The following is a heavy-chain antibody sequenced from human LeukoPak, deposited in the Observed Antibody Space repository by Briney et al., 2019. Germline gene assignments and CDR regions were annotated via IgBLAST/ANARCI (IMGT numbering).Heavy chain of an antibody. Sequence: PSETLSLTCTVSGGSISSGGYYWSWIRQPPGKGLEWIGYIYHSGSTYYNPSLKSRVTISVDRSKNQFSLKLSSVTAADTAVYYCATWVVPAAQWLVPFDYWGQGTLVTVSS. CDR3: ATWVVPAAQWLVPFDY. CDR1: GGSISSGGYY. D-gene: IGHD2-2*01. V-gene: IGHV4-30-2*01. CDR2: IYHSGST. J-gene: IGHJ4*02.